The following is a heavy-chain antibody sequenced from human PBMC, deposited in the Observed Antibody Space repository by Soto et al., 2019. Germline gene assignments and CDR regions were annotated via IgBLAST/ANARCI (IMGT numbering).Heavy chain of an antibody. CDR1: GYTFSDFD. CDR2: MNAKSGDT. CDR3: ARGNPFNYAGFDV. J-gene: IGHJ6*02. Sequence: DLEQSGAEVKRPGASVKVSCKASGYTFSDFDINWLRQASGQGPEWMGWMNAKSGDTFFAQRFQGKFNMTWDTALSTAYMEVCSLTSDDTAMYYCARGNPFNYAGFDVWGQGPTVAVSS. V-gene: IGHV1-8*01. D-gene: IGHD3-16*01.